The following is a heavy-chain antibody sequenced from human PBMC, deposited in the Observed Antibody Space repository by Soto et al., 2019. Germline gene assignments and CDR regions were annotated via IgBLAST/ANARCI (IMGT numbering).Heavy chain of an antibody. V-gene: IGHV4-31*03. J-gene: IGHJ4*02. CDR2: IYYSGST. CDR1: GGSISSGGYY. Sequence: LSLTCTVSGGSISSGGYYWSWIRQHPGKGLEWIGYIYYSGSTYYNPSLNSRVTISVDTSKTQFSLKLSSVTAADPAVYYCARDRRYYDSSGYSSFDYWGQETLVTVSS. D-gene: IGHD3-22*01. CDR3: ARDRRYYDSSGYSSFDY.